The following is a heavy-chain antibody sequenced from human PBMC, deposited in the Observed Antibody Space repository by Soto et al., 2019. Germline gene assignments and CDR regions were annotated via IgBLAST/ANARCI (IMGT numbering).Heavy chain of an antibody. CDR3: ARDGGYYDSSGSRVAFDI. Sequence: SSETLSLTCTVSGGSISRGGYYWSWIRQHPGKGLEWIGYIYYSGSTYYNPSLKSRVTISVDTSKNQFSLKLSSVTAADTAVYYCARDGGYYDSSGSRVAFDIWGQGTMVTVSS. J-gene: IGHJ3*02. CDR1: GGSISRGGYY. V-gene: IGHV4-31*03. CDR2: IYYSGST. D-gene: IGHD3-22*01.